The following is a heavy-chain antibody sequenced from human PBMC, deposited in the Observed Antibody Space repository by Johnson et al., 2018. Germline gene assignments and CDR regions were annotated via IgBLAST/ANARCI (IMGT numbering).Heavy chain of an antibody. Sequence: VQLQESGGGLVQPGGSLRLSCAASGFTFSSYWMHWVRQAPGKGLVWVSRINSDGSSTSYADSVTGRFTISRDNAKNTLYLQMNSLRAEDTAVYYCAREDLYYYYYMDVGGKGTTVTVSS. CDR1: GFTFSSYW. V-gene: IGHV3-74*01. CDR3: AREDLYYYYYMDV. CDR2: INSDGSST. J-gene: IGHJ6*03.